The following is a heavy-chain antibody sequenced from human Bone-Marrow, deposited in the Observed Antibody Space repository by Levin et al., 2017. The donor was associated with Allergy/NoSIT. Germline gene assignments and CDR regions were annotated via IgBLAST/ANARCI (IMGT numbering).Heavy chain of an antibody. V-gene: IGHV4-31*03. Sequence: SETLSLTCTVSGGSISSGGYYWSWICQHPGKGLEWIGYIYYSGSTYYNPSLKSRVTISVDTSKNQFSLKLSSVTAADTAVYYCARSIKPSRQLVLYNYYYGMDVWGQGTTVTVSS. CDR2: IYYSGST. CDR3: ARSIKPSRQLVLYNYYYGMDV. D-gene: IGHD6-6*01. J-gene: IGHJ6*02. CDR1: GGSISSGGYY.